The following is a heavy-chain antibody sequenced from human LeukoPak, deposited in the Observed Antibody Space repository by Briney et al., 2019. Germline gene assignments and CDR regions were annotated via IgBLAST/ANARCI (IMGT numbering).Heavy chain of an antibody. Sequence: GASVKVSCKASGGTFSSCAISWLRQAPGQGLEWMGRIIPIFGTANYAQKFQGRVTITTDESTSTAYMELSSLRSEDTAVYYCARDDGECLFDSWGQGTLVTVSS. CDR2: IIPIFGTA. CDR3: ARDDGECLFDS. V-gene: IGHV1-69*05. CDR1: GGTFSSCA. D-gene: IGHD4-17*01. J-gene: IGHJ4*02.